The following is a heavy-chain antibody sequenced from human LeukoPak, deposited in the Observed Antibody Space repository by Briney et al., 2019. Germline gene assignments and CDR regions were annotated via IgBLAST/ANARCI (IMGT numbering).Heavy chain of an antibody. CDR3: ARDPTPGMYYFDY. D-gene: IGHD4-11*01. V-gene: IGHV4-31*03. J-gene: IGHJ4*02. CDR2: IYYSGTT. CDR1: GDSINTGGYY. Sequence: SETLSLTCTVSGDSINTGGYYWNWIRQHPGKGLEWIGYIYYSGTTYYNPSLKSRPTISLATSKNQFSLKQSSATGADAAVYYCARDPTPGMYYFDYWGQGNLVTVSS.